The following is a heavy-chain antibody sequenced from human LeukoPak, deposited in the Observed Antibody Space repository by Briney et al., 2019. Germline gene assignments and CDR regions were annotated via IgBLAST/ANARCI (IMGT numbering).Heavy chain of an antibody. D-gene: IGHD6-6*01. J-gene: IGHJ4*02. CDR3: ARGPNSNWSGLDF. V-gene: IGHV3-7*01. CDR2: INHNGNVN. Sequence: PGGSLRLSCAASGFTFSSYWMNWARQAPGKGLEWVASINHNGNVNYYVDSVKGRFTVSRDNAKNTLYPQVNNLRAEDTAVYYCARGPNSNWSGLDFWGQGTLLTVSS. CDR1: GFTFSSYW.